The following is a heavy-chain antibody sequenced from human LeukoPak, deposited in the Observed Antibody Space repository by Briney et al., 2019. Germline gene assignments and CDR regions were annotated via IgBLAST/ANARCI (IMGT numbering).Heavy chain of an antibody. CDR1: GFAFSSYW. V-gene: IGHV3-7*01. CDR2: IKQDGGEK. D-gene: IGHD1-26*01. J-gene: IGHJ4*02. CDR3: ARLGGSYYTY. Sequence: GASLRLSCVASGFAFSSYWMSWVRQAPGKGLERVANIKQDGGEKYYVDSVKGRFTISRDNAKNSLFLQMNSLRVEDTAVYYCARLGGSYYTYWGQGTLVTVSS.